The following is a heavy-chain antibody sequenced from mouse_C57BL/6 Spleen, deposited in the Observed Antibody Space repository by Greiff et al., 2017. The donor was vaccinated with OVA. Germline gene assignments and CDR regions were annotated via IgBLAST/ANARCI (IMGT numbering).Heavy chain of an antibody. Sequence: VQLKQSGPELVKPGASVKISCKASGYTFTDYYMNWVKQSHGKSLEWIGDINPNNGGTSYNQKFKGKATLTVDKSSSTAYMELRSLTSEDSAVYYCARSGSSCDWFAYWGQGTPVTVSA. D-gene: IGHD1-1*01. CDR3: ARSGSSCDWFAY. V-gene: IGHV1-26*01. J-gene: IGHJ3*01. CDR2: INPNNGGT. CDR1: GYTFTDYY.